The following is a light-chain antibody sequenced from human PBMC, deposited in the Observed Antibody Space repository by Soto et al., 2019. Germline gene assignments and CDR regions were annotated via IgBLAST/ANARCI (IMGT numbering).Light chain of an antibody. J-gene: IGLJ1*01. V-gene: IGLV2-14*01. CDR2: EVN. CDR1: ISDIGYYNY. CDR3: SSYTTTRLVV. Sequence: QSVLTQPTSLSGSPGQSITISCTGTISDIGYYNYVSWYQQHPGKAPKLIIYEVNNRPSGVSNRFSGSKSANTASLTISGLQAEDEADYHCSSYTTTRLVVFGDGTKVT.